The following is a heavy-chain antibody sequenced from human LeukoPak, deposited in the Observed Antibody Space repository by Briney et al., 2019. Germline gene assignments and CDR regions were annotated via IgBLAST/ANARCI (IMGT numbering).Heavy chain of an antibody. J-gene: IGHJ5*02. Sequence: GASVKVSCKASGYTFTNYYIHWVRQAPGQGLEWMGIINPGGRSTSYAQKFQGRVTMTRDTSTSTVYMELSSLRSEDTAVYYCARDRTWEGYRWKGSTNWFDPWGQGTLVTVSS. V-gene: IGHV1-46*01. CDR2: INPGGRST. CDR1: GYTFTNYY. D-gene: IGHD1-26*01. CDR3: ARDRTWEGYRWKGSTNWFDP.